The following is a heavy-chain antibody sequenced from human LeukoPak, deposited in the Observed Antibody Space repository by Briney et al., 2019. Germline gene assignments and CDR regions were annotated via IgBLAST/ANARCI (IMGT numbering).Heavy chain of an antibody. Sequence: EASVKVSCKASGYTFTGYYMHWVRQAPGQGLEWMGWINPNSGGTSYAQKFQGRVTMTRDTSTSTVYMELSSLRSEDTAVYYCARGGGITIFGVVISWVTNSVSYYGMDVWGQGTTVTVSS. CDR1: GYTFTGYY. CDR2: INPNSGGT. J-gene: IGHJ6*02. V-gene: IGHV1-2*02. CDR3: ARGGGITIFGVVISWVTNSVSYYGMDV. D-gene: IGHD3-3*01.